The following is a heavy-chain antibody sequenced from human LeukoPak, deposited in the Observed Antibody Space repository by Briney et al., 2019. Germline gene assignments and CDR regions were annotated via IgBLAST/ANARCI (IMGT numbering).Heavy chain of an antibody. CDR1: GFTFNKAW. Sequence: PGGSLRLSCAASGFTFNKAWMSWVRLAPGKGLEWVGRIKNKGDGGTTDYAAPVKGRFTVSRDDSRSTLYLQMNSLKTEDAAVYYCTTSGTPFEYWGQGTLVTVSS. J-gene: IGHJ4*02. V-gene: IGHV3-15*01. D-gene: IGHD3-10*01. CDR3: TTSGTPFEY. CDR2: IKNKGDGGTT.